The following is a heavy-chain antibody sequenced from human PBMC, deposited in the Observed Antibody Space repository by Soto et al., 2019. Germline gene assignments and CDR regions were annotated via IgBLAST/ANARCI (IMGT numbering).Heavy chain of an antibody. J-gene: IGHJ6*02. CDR3: GCRVEDISYDYYGMDV. V-gene: IGHV4-38-2*01. CDR2: ISHSGRA. Sequence: PSETLSLTCGVSGFSIQTSYFWGWIRQPPGKGLEWIGLISHSGRAISHPSFASRATISLDTTNNAFSLTLKSVTAADTAVYYCGCRVEDISYDYYGMDVWGQGTTVTVSS. D-gene: IGHD2-15*01. CDR1: GFSIQTSYF.